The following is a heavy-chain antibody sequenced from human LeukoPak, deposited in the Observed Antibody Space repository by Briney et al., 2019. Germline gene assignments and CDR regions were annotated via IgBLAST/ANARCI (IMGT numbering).Heavy chain of an antibody. J-gene: IGHJ4*02. CDR2: IYYSGST. CDR1: GGSISSYY. V-gene: IGHV4-59*01. CDR3: ARVVYYDSSGYYLYDY. Sequence: PSETLSLTCTVSGGSISSYYWSWIRQPPGKGLEWIGCIYYSGSTNYNPSLKSRITISVDTSKNQFSLKLSSVTAADTAVYYCARVVYYDSSGYYLYDYWGQGTLVTVSS. D-gene: IGHD3-22*01.